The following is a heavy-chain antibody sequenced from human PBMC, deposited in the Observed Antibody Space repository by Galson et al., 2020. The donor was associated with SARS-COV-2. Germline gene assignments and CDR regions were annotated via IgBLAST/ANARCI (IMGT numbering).Heavy chain of an antibody. V-gene: IGHV3-74*01. J-gene: IGHJ6*02. CDR3: AREGDDIVVVPAAMMWGAYYYYGMDV. Sequence: GGSLRLSCAASGFTFSSYWMHWVRQAPGKGLVWVSRINSDGSSTSYADSVKGRFTISRDNAKNTLYLQMNSLRAEDTAVYYCAREGDDIVVVPAAMMWGAYYYYGMDVWGQGTTVTVSS. D-gene: IGHD2-2*01. CDR1: GFTFSSYW. CDR2: INSDGSST.